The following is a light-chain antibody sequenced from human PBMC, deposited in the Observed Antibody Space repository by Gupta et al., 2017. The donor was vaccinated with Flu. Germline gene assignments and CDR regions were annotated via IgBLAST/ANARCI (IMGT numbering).Light chain of an antibody. CDR2: VAS. V-gene: IGKV1-39*01. J-gene: IGKJ1*01. CDR3: QQSYSTPPT. CDR1: QSINSY. Sequence: DIQLTQSPSSLSASVGDRVTITCRASQSINSYLNWYQQKPGKVPKLLIYVASSLQSGVPSRFSGSGSGTDFTLTISSLQPEDFATYYCQQSYSTPPTFGQGTKVEIK.